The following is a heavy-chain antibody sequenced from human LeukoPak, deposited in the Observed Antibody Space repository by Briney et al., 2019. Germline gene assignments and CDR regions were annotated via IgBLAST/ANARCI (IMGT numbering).Heavy chain of an antibody. CDR1: GFTFRSYG. CDR2: ISSVGGNI. D-gene: IGHD2-8*01. V-gene: IGHV3-48*01. CDR3: AIWMGNNGDFTGPLDY. Sequence: GGSLRLSGAASGFTFRSYGLSWFRQAPGKGLEWVSYISSVGGNINYADSVKGRFIISRDNGKNSLYLQMNSLRAEDTAVYYCAIWMGNNGDFTGPLDYWGQGTLVTVSS. J-gene: IGHJ4*02.